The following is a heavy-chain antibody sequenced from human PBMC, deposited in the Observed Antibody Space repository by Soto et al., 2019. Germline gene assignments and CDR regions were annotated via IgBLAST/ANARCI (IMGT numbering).Heavy chain of an antibody. V-gene: IGHV6-1*01. D-gene: IGHD2-2*01. CDR3: VRQHSTSVDYYGLDV. CDR1: GDSVSSNTAA. Sequence: PSQTLSLTCAISGDSVSSNTAAWNWIRQSPSRGLEWLGRTYYRSKWNYDYTLSVKSRIIVNPDTSKNQNSLQMNTMTPEDTAIYYCVRQHSTSVDYYGLDVWGQGTTVTVSS. CDR2: TYYRSKWNY. J-gene: IGHJ6*02.